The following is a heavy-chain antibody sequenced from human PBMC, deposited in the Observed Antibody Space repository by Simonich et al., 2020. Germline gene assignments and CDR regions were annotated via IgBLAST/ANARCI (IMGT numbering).Heavy chain of an antibody. J-gene: IGHJ4*02. CDR3: ASSKLATIDY. CDR1: GYTFTGYY. V-gene: IGHV1-2*02. Sequence: QVQLVQSGAEVKKPGASVKVSCKASGYTFTGYYMHWVRQAPGQELEWMGWVNTNSGGTNYAKKFQGRVTMTRDTSISTAYMELSRLRSDDTAVYYCASSKLATIDYWGQGTLVTVSS. CDR2: VNTNSGGT. D-gene: IGHD5-12*01.